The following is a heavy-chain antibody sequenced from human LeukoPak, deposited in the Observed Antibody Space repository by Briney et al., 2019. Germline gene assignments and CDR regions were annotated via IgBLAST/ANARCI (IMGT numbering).Heavy chain of an antibody. CDR2: ISAYNGNT. Sequence: ASVNLSSTASVYTFTIDGISWVRQAPGQGLEWMGWISAYNGNTNYAQKLQGRVTMSTDTSTSTGYMELRSLRSDDTAVYYCARGLQETLAWLKALSAFDIWGQGTMVTVSS. D-gene: IGHD5-24*01. V-gene: IGHV1-18*01. CDR3: ARGLQETLAWLKALSAFDI. J-gene: IGHJ3*02. CDR1: VYTFTIDG.